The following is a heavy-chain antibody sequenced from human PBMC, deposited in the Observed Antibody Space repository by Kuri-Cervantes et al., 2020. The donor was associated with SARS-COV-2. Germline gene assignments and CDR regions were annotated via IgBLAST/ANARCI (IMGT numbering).Heavy chain of an antibody. J-gene: IGHJ4*02. CDR2: IIPLFGTT. D-gene: IGHD2-2*01. Sequence: SVKVSCKASGGTFSSYAISWVRQAPGQGLEWMGRIIPLFGTTIYAEKFRGRVTLTADRSINTAYMELSSLRSEDTAVYYCARPYCSITTCYDGTFDSWGQGTRVTSYS. V-gene: IGHV1-69*06. CDR1: GGTFSSYA. CDR3: ARPYCSITTCYDGTFDS.